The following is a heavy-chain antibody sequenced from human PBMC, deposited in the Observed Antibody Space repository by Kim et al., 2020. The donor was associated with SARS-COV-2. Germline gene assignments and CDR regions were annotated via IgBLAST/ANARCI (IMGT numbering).Heavy chain of an antibody. J-gene: IGHJ4*02. D-gene: IGHD6-19*01. CDR3: ARVVGGNLNY. V-gene: IGHV4-59*13. CDR2: IYYSGST. Sequence: SETLSLTCTVSGGSISSYYWSWIRQPPGKGLEWIGYIYYSGSTNYNPSLKSRVTISVDTSKNQFSLKLSSVTAADTAVYYFARVVGGNLNYWGQGTLATV. CDR1: GGSISSYY.